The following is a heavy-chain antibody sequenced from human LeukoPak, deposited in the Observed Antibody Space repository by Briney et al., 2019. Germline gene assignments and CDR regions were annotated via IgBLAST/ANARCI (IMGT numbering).Heavy chain of an antibody. D-gene: IGHD3-22*01. V-gene: IGHV4-30-2*01. CDR1: GGSISSGGYY. J-gene: IGHJ3*02. Sequence: SQTLSLTCTVSGGSISSGGYYWNWIRQPPGKGLEWIGYIYHSGSFYYNPSLKSRVTISVDRSKNQFSLKLSSVTAADTAVYYCARENRAYYYDTSGYPTGTFDIWGQGTMVTVSA. CDR2: IYHSGSF. CDR3: ARENRAYYYDTSGYPTGTFDI.